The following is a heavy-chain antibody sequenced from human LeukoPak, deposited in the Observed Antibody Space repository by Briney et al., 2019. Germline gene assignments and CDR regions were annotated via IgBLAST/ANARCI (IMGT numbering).Heavy chain of an antibody. Sequence: GGSLRLSCAASGFTFSSYSMNWVRQAPGKRLEWVSYISSSSSTIYYADSVKGRFTISRDNAKNSLYLQMNSLRAEDTAVYYCARVQCPYSGSYCGDYWGQGTLVTVSS. CDR3: ARVQCPYSGSYCGDY. CDR1: GFTFSSYS. J-gene: IGHJ4*02. CDR2: ISSSSSTI. D-gene: IGHD1-26*01. V-gene: IGHV3-48*01.